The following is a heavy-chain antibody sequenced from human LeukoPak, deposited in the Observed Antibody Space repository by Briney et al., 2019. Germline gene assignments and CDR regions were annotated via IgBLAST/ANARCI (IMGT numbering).Heavy chain of an antibody. CDR2: IYTSGST. V-gene: IGHV4-4*07. J-gene: IGHJ5*02. Sequence: PSETLSLTCTVSGGSISSYYWSWIRQPAGKGLEWIGRIYTSGSTNYNPSLKSRVTMSVDTSKNQFSLKPSSVTAADTAVYYCARDQRILSSSSNWFDPWGQGTLVTVSS. CDR3: ARDQRILSSSSNWFDP. CDR1: GGSISSYY. D-gene: IGHD6-6*01.